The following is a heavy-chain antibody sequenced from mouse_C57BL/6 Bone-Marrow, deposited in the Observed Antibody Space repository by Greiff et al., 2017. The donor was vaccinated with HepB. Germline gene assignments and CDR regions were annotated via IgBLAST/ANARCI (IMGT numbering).Heavy chain of an antibody. Sequence: QVQLKQPGAELVMPGASVKLSCKASGYTFTSYWMHWVKQRPGQGLEWIGEIDPSDSYTNYNQKFKGKSTLTVDKSSSTAYMQLSSLTSEDSAVYYCAPIMSYWGQGTSVTVSS. V-gene: IGHV1-69*01. J-gene: IGHJ4*01. CDR2: IDPSDSYT. D-gene: IGHD1-1*01. CDR3: APIMSY. CDR1: GYTFTSYW.